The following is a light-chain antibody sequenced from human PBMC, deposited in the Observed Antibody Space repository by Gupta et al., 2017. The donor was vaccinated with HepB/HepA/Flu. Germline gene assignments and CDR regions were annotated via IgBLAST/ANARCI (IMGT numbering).Light chain of an antibody. CDR2: QDT. V-gene: IGLV3-1*01. CDR3: QAWDRSTVV. Sequence: YELTQPPSVSVSPGQTASITCSGDKLGDKYACWYQQKPGQSPVLVIYQDTKRPSGIPERFSGSNSGNTATLTISGTQAMDEDDYYCQAWDRSTVVFGGGTKLTVL. CDR1: KLGDKY. J-gene: IGLJ2*01.